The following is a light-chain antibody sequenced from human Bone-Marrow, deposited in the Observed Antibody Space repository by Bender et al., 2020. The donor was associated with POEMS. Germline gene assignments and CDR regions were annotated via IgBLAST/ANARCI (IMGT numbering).Light chain of an antibody. J-gene: IGLJ2*01. CDR2: NSD. CDR3: VAWDDTLNGWV. Sequence: QSALTQPASVSGSPGQSITISCTGTSSDVGNYNLVSWFLQHPGKAPKLIIYNSDQRPSGVPDRFSGSMSGTSASLAISGLHSEDEADYYCVAWDDTLNGWVFGGGTKLTVL. V-gene: IGLV2-14*02. CDR1: SSDVGNYNL.